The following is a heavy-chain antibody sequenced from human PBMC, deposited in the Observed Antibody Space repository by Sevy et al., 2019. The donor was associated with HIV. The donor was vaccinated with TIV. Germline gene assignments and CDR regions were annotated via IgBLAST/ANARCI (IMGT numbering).Heavy chain of an antibody. CDR2: ISGRADST. CDR1: GFTFSSYA. D-gene: IGHD3-10*01. CDR3: AKDPSGLRAY. V-gene: IGHV3-23*01. J-gene: IGHJ4*02. Sequence: GGSLRLSCAASGFTFSSYAMSWVRQAPGKGLEWVSTISGRADSTYYAGSVKGRFTISRDNSKNTLYLQTNSLRAEDRAVYYCAKDPSGLRAYWGQGTLVTVSS.